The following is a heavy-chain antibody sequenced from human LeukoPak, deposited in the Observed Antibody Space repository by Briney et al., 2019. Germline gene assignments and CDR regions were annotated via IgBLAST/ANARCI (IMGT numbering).Heavy chain of an antibody. CDR3: ARGIAVAAVDY. D-gene: IGHD6-19*01. V-gene: IGHV3-30*03. J-gene: IGHJ4*02. CDR1: GFIFGDYA. CDR2: ISYDRSKI. Sequence: GGSLRLSCTASGFIFGDYAMSWVRQAPGKGLEWVASISYDRSKIYYSDSVKGRFTISRDNSKNTLYLQMNSLRAEDTAVYYCARGIAVAAVDYWGQGTLVTVSS.